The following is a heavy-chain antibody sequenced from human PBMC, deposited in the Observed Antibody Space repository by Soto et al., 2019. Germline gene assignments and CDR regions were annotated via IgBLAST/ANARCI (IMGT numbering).Heavy chain of an antibody. CDR2: INPNSGGT. CDR1: GYTFTGCY. J-gene: IGHJ4*02. CDR3: AREIDSSGYGGFAY. V-gene: IGHV1-2*02. Sequence: ASVKVSCKASGYTFTGCYMHWVRQSPGQGLEWMGWINPNSGGTNYAQKFQGRVTMTRETSISTAYMELSRLRSDDTAVYYCAREIDSSGYGGFAYYGQGTLVTVGS. D-gene: IGHD3-22*01.